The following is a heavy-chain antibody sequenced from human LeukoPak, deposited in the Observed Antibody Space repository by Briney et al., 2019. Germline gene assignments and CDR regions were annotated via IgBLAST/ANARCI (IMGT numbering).Heavy chain of an antibody. CDR1: GYTFTGYY. V-gene: IGHV1-8*02. J-gene: IGHJ5*02. Sequence: ASVKVSCKASGYTFTGYYMHWVRQAPGQGLEWMGWMNPITGSTGYARQFQGRVTMTRDTSTGTAYMELTSLRSEDTAVYYCVRDGEGVAISVNYWFDPWGQGTLVTVSS. CDR3: VRDGEGVAISVNYWFDP. D-gene: IGHD3-10*01. CDR2: MNPITGST.